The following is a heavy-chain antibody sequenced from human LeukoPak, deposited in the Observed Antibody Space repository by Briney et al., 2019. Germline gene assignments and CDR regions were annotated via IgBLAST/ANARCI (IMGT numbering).Heavy chain of an antibody. CDR1: GFTFSSYT. J-gene: IGHJ1*01. CDR2: ITSGGVNT. D-gene: IGHD6-19*01. V-gene: IGHV3-21*01. Sequence: GGSLRLSCAASGFTFSSYTMNWVRQAPGKGLEWVSSITSGGVNTYYATSVKGRFTISRDNAKSSLFLQMNSLRAEDTAIYYCAKVQDGSFWYEYFQHWGQGTLVTVSS. CDR3: AKVQDGSFWYEYFQH.